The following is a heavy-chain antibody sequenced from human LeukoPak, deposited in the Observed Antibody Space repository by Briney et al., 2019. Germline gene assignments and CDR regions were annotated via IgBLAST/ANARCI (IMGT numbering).Heavy chain of an antibody. D-gene: IGHD2-15*01. CDR3: ARDLGRRCSGGSCNYYSNYMDV. CDR1: SYSFTNYG. J-gene: IGHJ6*03. Sequence: ASVKVSCKASSYSFTNYGISWVRQAPGQGLEWMGWISTYNGNTNYAQNLQGRVTMTTDTSTSTAHMELRSLRSDDTAVYYCARDLGRRCSGGSCNYYSNYMDVWGKGTTVTISS. CDR2: ISTYNGNT. V-gene: IGHV1-18*01.